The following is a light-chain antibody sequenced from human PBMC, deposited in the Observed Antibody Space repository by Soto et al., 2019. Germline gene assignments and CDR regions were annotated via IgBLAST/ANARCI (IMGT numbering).Light chain of an antibody. CDR1: QSVSSW. J-gene: IGKJ1*01. Sequence: TQSPSTLSASVGDRVTITFRASQSVSSWLAWYQQKPGKAPKLLIHDASNLESGVPSRFSGSGSGTEFTLTISSLQPDDFATYYCQQYDTYWTFGQGTKVDIK. V-gene: IGKV1-5*01. CDR2: DAS. CDR3: QQYDTYWT.